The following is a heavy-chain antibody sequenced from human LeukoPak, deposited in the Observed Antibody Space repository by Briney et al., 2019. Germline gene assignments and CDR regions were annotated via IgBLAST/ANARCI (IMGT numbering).Heavy chain of an antibody. D-gene: IGHD2-21*02. J-gene: IGHJ3*01. Sequence: ASVKVSCKASGYNFNNYGITWVRQAPGQGLEWTGRISTDNGDTTYAQKFQGRATMTTDTFTTTVYMELRSLRFDDTAVYYCARGDRAFDVWGQGTMVTVSS. CDR3: ARGDRAFDV. CDR1: GYNFNNYG. CDR2: ISTDNGDT. V-gene: IGHV1-18*01.